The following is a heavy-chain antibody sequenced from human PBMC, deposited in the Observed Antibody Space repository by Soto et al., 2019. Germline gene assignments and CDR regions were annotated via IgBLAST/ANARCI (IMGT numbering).Heavy chain of an antibody. CDR2: IIPILGIA. CDR3: ARDTTTQLLWFGELLNTSGGFDP. J-gene: IGHJ5*02. D-gene: IGHD3-10*01. CDR1: GGTFSSYT. Sequence: QVQLVQSGAEVKKPGSSVKVSCKASGGTFSSYTISWVRQAPGQGLEWMGRIIPILGIANYAQKFQGRVTITADKSTSTAYMELSSLRSEDTAVYYCARDTTTQLLWFGELLNTSGGFDPWGQGTLVTVSS. V-gene: IGHV1-69*08.